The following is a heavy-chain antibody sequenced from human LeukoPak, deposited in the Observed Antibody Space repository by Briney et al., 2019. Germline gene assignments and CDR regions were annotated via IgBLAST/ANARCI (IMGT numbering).Heavy chain of an antibody. CDR2: IWYDGTNK. CDR1: GFTFSSYE. D-gene: IGHD5-24*01. J-gene: IGHJ2*01. V-gene: IGHV3-33*08. Sequence: GGSLRLSCAASGFTFSSYEMNWVRQAPGKGLEWVAVIWYDGTNKYYADSVKGRFTISRDNSKNTLYLQMNSLRAEDTAVYYCARGDGYNHYWYFDLWGRGTLVTVSS. CDR3: ARGDGYNHYWYFDL.